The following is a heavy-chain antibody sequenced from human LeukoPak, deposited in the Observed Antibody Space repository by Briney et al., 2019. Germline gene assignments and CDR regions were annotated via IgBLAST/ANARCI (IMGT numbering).Heavy chain of an antibody. D-gene: IGHD4-17*01. V-gene: IGHV1-2*02. CDR1: GYTFTGYY. CDR2: LNPNSGGA. Sequence: ASVKVSCKASGYTFTGYYMHWVRQAPGQGLEWMGWLNPNSGGANFAQKFQGRVTMTRDTSISTAYMELSRLRSDDMAVYYCARDSVTVTTPQIDYWGQGTLVTVSS. CDR3: ARDSVTVTTPQIDY. J-gene: IGHJ4*02.